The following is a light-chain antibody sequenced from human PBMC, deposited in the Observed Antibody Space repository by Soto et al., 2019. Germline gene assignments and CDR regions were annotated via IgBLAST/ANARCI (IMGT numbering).Light chain of an antibody. J-gene: IGKJ1*01. Sequence: DIQMTQSPSTLSASVGDRVTITCRASQSISSYLAWYQQKPGKAPKLLIYKATGLRSVVPSRFSGSGSGTEFTLTISSLQPDDFATYYCQQYNSYSRTFCQGTKVEIK. V-gene: IGKV1-5*03. CDR2: KAT. CDR1: QSISSY. CDR3: QQYNSYSRT.